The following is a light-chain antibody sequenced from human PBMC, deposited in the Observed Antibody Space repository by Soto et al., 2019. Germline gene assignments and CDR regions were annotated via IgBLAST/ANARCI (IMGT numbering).Light chain of an antibody. CDR2: EVN. V-gene: IGLV2-18*02. J-gene: IGLJ1*01. CDR1: SSDVGSYNR. CDR3: SSYTSSSTYV. Sequence: QSALTQPPSVSGSPGQSVAISCTGTSSDVGSYNRVAWYQQAPGTAPKLMISEVNNRPSGVPDRFSGSKSGNTASLTISGLQAEDEADYYCSSYTSSSTYVFGTGTKVTVL.